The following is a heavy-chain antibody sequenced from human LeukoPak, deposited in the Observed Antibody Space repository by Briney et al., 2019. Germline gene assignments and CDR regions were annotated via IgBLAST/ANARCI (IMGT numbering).Heavy chain of an antibody. J-gene: IGHJ4*02. D-gene: IGHD5-24*01. CDR1: GGSISSYY. Sequence: PSETLSLTCTVSGGSISSYYWSWFRQPPGKGLEWIGYIYYSGSTNYNPSLKSRVTISVDTSKNQFSLQLSSVTAADTAVYYCARVGGYNSFDYWGQGTLVTVSS. CDR3: ARVGGYNSFDY. CDR2: IYYSGST. V-gene: IGHV4-59*08.